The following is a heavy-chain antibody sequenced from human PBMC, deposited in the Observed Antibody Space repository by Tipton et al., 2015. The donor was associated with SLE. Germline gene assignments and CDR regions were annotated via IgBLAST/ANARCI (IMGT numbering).Heavy chain of an antibody. J-gene: IGHJ4*02. D-gene: IGHD3-3*01. Sequence: QLVQSGAEVRKPGDSLKISCTGSGYDFSAYWIGWVRQVPGKGLEWMGMIFVGYSDRRYSPSFQGQITISADKSTGTAYLQWNSLRASDSAIYYCARRDDFWSGGSFDYWGQGTRVTVSS. CDR3: ARRDDFWSGGSFDY. V-gene: IGHV5-51*01. CDR2: IFVGYSDR. CDR1: GYDFSAYW.